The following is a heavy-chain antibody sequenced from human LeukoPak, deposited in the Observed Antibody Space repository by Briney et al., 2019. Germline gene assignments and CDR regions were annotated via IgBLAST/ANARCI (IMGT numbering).Heavy chain of an antibody. J-gene: IGHJ4*02. CDR1: GYSFTSYW. CDR3: ARATPEVTYYYDSSGYYDY. V-gene: IGHV5-51*01. Sequence: KHGESLKISCKGSGYSFTSYWIGWVRQMPGKGLEWMGIIYPGDSDTRYSPSFQGQVTISADKSISTAYLQWSSLKASDTAMYYCARATPEVTYYYDSSGYYDYWGQGTLVTVSS. CDR2: IYPGDSDT. D-gene: IGHD3-22*01.